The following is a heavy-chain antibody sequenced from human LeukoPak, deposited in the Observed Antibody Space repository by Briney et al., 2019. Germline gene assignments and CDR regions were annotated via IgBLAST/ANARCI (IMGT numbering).Heavy chain of an antibody. J-gene: IGHJ5*02. V-gene: IGHV4-34*01. CDR3: ARSDRRTYYYGSGSSFDP. D-gene: IGHD3-10*01. CDR2: INHSGST. CDR1: GGSFSGYY. Sequence: SETLSLTCAVYGGSFSGYYWSWIRQPPGKGLEWIGEINHSGSTNYNPSLKSRVTISVDTSKNQFSLKLSSVTAADTAVYYCARSDRRTYYYGSGSSFDPWGQGTLVTVSS.